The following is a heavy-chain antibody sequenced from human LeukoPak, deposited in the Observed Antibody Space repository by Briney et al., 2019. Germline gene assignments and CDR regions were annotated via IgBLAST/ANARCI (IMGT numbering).Heavy chain of an antibody. J-gene: IGHJ4*02. CDR1: GGSISGYY. Sequence: SETLSLTCTVSGGSISGYYWSWIRQPPGKGLEWIGYIYYSGSTNYNPSLKSRVTISVDTSKNQFSLKLSSVTAADTAVYYCAMRTSWSGYFDYWGQGTLVTVSS. D-gene: IGHD3-3*01. CDR2: IYYSGST. V-gene: IGHV4-59*01. CDR3: AMRTSWSGYFDY.